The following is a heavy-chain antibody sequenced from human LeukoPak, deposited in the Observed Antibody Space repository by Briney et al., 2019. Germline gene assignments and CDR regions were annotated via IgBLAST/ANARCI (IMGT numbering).Heavy chain of an antibody. CDR3: ATSGSGIYYFDY. J-gene: IGHJ4*02. CDR1: GYTFTSYA. V-gene: IGHV1-3*01. CDR2: INAGNGNT. D-gene: IGHD3-10*01. Sequence: EASVKVSCKASGYTFTSYAMHWVRQAPGQRLEWMGWINAGNGNTKYSQKFQGRVTITRDTSASTAYMELSSPRSEDTAVYYCATSGSGIYYFDYWGQGTLVTVSS.